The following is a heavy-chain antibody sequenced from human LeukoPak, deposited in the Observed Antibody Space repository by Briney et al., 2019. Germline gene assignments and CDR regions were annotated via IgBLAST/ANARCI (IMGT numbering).Heavy chain of an antibody. J-gene: IGHJ4*02. CDR2: IFYSGST. CDR1: GGSVSGYY. V-gene: IGHV4-59*02. CDR3: ARVMDHGYSDY. Sequence: PSETLSLTCTVSGGSVSGYYWSWIRQPPGKGLEFIGYIFYSGSTKYNPSLKSRVTISVDTSQNQFSLKLSSVTAADTAVYYCARVMDHGYSDYWGQRTLVTVSS. D-gene: IGHD3-22*01.